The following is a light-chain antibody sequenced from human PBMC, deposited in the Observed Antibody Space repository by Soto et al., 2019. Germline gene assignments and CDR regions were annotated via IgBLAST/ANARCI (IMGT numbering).Light chain of an antibody. J-gene: IGKJ2*01. CDR1: QSVLYSSNNKDY. CDR3: QQYYSIRYT. V-gene: IGKV4-1*01. CDR2: WAS. Sequence: DIVMTQCPDSLAVSLGERATINCKSSQSVLYSSNNKDYLAWYQQKPGQPPKLLIYWASTWESGVPDRFSGSGSGTDVTLTISSLQAEDVALYYCQQYYSIRYTFGQGTKVEIK.